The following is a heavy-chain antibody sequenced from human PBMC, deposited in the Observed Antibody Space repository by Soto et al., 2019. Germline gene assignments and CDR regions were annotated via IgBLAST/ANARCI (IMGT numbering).Heavy chain of an antibody. CDR1: GGSISSGDYY. J-gene: IGHJ5*01. CDR2: IYYSGST. V-gene: IGHV4-30-4*02. D-gene: IGHD1-26*01. CDR3: ARGQPSGSYLSWFDS. Sequence: SETLSLTCTVSGGSISSGDYYWSWIRQPPGKGLELIWYIYYSGSTKYNPSFKSRVTISVDTSKNQVSLKLNSVTAADTAVYYCARGQPSGSYLSWFDSWGQGTLVTVSS.